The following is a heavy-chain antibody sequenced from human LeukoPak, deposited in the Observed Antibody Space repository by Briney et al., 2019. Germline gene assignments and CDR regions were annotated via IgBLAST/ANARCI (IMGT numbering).Heavy chain of an antibody. D-gene: IGHD6-19*01. CDR1: GYTFTSYG. V-gene: IGHV1-18*01. CDR3: ARSLIAVAGPDY. Sequence: ASVKDSCKASGYTFTSYGISWVRQAPGQGLEWMGWIRAYNGNTNYAQKLQGRVTMTSDTSTSTAYTELRSLRSEDTAVYYCARSLIAVAGPDYWGQGTLVTVSS. J-gene: IGHJ4*02. CDR2: IRAYNGNT.